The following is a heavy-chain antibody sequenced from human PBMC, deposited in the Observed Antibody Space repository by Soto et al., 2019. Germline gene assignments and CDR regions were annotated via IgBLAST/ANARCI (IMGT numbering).Heavy chain of an antibody. Sequence: PSETLSLTCTVSGGSISSYYWSWIRQPPGKGLEWIGYIYYSGSTNYNPSLKSRVTISVDTSKNQFSLKLSSVTAADTAVYYCARGEYYGSGNYFDYWGQGTLVTVSS. CDR3: ARGEYYGSGNYFDY. CDR2: IYYSGST. D-gene: IGHD3-10*01. V-gene: IGHV4-59*08. J-gene: IGHJ4*02. CDR1: GGSISSYY.